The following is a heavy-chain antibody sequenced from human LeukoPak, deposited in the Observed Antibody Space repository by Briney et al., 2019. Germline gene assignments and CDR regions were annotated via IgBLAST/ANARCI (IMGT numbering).Heavy chain of an antibody. CDR2: IYHSGST. CDR1: GYTLSTGYY. Sequence: SETLSLTCTVSGYTLSTGYYWGWIRQPPGKGLEWIGSIYHSGSTNYNPSLKSRVTISVDKSKNQFSLKLSSVTAADAAVYYCGRYRRGMVVVPAADWYFDLWGRGTLVTVSS. V-gene: IGHV4-38-2*02. CDR3: GRYRRGMVVVPAADWYFDL. D-gene: IGHD2-2*01. J-gene: IGHJ2*01.